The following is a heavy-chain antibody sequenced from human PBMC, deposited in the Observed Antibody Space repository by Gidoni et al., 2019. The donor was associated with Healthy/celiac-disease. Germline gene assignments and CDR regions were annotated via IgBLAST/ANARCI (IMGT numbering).Heavy chain of an antibody. V-gene: IGHV3-23*01. D-gene: IGHD2-2*01. CDR1: GFTFSSYA. CDR3: AKAGEYCSSTSCWVDGMDV. J-gene: IGHJ6*02. Sequence: EVQLLESGGGLVQPGGSLRLSCAASGFTFSSYAMSWVRQAPGKGLEWVSAISGSGGSTYYADSVKGRFTISRDNSKNTLYLQMNSLRAEDTAVYYCAKAGEYCSSTSCWVDGMDVWGQGTTVTVSS. CDR2: ISGSGGST.